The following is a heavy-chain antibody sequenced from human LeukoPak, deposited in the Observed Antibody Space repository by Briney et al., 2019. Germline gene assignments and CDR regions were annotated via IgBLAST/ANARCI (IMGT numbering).Heavy chain of an antibody. D-gene: IGHD1-26*01. CDR3: ARVGATLNWFDP. CDR1: GGSFSGYY. V-gene: IGHV4-34*01. CDR2: INHSGST. J-gene: IGHJ5*02. Sequence: SETLSLTCAVYGGSFSGYYWSWIRQPPGKGLEWSGEINHSGSTNYNPSLKSRVTISVDTSKNQFSLKLSSVTAADTAVYYCARVGATLNWFDPWGQGTLVTVSS.